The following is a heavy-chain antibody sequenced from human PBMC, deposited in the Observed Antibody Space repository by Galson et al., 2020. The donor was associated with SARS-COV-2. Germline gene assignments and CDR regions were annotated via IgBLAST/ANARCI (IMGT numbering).Heavy chain of an antibody. CDR2: IKQDGSEK. V-gene: IGHV3-7*03. Sequence: GGSLRLSCGASGFTFSSYWMSWVRQAPGKGLEWVANIKQDGSEKYYVDSVKGRFTISRDNAKNSLYLQMNSLRAEDTAVYYCARVGSSSWYFDYWGQGTLVTVSS. D-gene: IGHD2-2*01. J-gene: IGHJ4*02. CDR3: ARVGSSSWYFDY. CDR1: GFTFSSYW.